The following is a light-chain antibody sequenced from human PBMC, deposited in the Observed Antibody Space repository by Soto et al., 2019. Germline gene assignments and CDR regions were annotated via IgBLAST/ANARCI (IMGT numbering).Light chain of an antibody. CDR1: SSDVGGYKY. Sequence: QSALTQPASVSGSPGQSITISCTGTSSDVGGYKYVSWYQQHPGKTPKLLTYEVSNRPSGVSNRFSGSKSGNTASLTISGLQAEDEADYYCSSYTISSTLEFGGGTKLTVL. CDR2: EVS. V-gene: IGLV2-14*01. CDR3: SSYTISSTLE. J-gene: IGLJ2*01.